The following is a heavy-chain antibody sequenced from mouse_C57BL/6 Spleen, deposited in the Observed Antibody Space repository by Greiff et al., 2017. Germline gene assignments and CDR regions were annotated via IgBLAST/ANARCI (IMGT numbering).Heavy chain of an antibody. CDR2: ISGGGGNT. V-gene: IGHV5-9*01. CDR3: ARHRPYFDY. Sequence: EVMLVESGGGLVKPGGSLKLSCAASGFTFSSYTMSWVRQTPEKRLEWVATISGGGGNTYYPDSVKGRFTISRDNAKNTLYLQMSSLRSEDTALYYCARHRPYFDYWGQGTTLTVSS. J-gene: IGHJ2*01. CDR1: GFTFSSYT.